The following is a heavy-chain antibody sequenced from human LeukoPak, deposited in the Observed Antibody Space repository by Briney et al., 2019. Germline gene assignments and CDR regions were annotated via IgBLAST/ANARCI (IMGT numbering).Heavy chain of an antibody. D-gene: IGHD2-8*02. CDR3: ARRVRGPKLVVDRTNAFDI. CDR1: GFTFSSYG. V-gene: IGHV3-33*01. Sequence: GGSLRLSCAASGFTFSSYGMHWVRQAPGKGLEWVAVIWYDGSNKYYADSVKGRFTISRDNSKNTLYLQMNSLRAEDTAVYYCARRVRGPKLVVDRTNAFDIWGQGTMVTVSS. CDR2: IWYDGSNK. J-gene: IGHJ3*02.